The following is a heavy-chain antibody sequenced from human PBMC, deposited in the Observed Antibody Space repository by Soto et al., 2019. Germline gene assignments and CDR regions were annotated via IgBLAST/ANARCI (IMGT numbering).Heavy chain of an antibody. J-gene: IGHJ6*02. CDR1: GYTFTGYY. CDR2: INPNSGGT. CDR3: ARGGMGGYDSISYYYYGMDV. D-gene: IGHD5-12*01. Sequence: ASVKVSCKASGYTFTGYYMHWVRQAPGQGLEWMGWINPNSGGTNYAQKFQGWVTMTRDTSISTAYMELSRLRSDDTAVYYCARGGMGGYDSISYYYYGMDVWGQGTTVTVSS. V-gene: IGHV1-2*04.